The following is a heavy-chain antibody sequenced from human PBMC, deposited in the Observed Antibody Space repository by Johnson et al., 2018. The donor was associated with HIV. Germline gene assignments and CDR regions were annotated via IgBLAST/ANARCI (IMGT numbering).Heavy chain of an antibody. Sequence: QVQLVESGGGVVQPGRSLRLPCAASGFNFSNDAIHWVRQAPGKGLEWVSIIYSDGSTYFADSVKGRFPISRDNSKNTLFLQMNSLRVEDTAVYYCARDSRATTMITIEVVFDIWAQGTMVTVSS. D-gene: IGHD5-18*01. CDR3: ARDSRATTMITIEVVFDI. CDR2: IYSDGST. CDR1: GFNFSNDA. V-gene: IGHV3-NL1*01. J-gene: IGHJ3*02.